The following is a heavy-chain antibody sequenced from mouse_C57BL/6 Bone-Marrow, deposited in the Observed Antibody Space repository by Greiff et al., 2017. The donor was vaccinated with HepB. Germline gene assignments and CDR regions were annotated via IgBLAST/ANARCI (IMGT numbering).Heavy chain of an antibody. Sequence: EVQLQQSGPELVKPGASVKISCKASGYTFTDYYMNWVKQSHGKSLEWIGDINPNNGGTSYNQKFKGKATLTVDKSSSTAYMELRSLTSEDSAVYYCARFGNYDWGFAYWGQGTLVTVSA. CDR3: ARFGNYDWGFAY. V-gene: IGHV1-26*01. CDR1: GYTFTDYY. J-gene: IGHJ3*01. D-gene: IGHD2-4*01. CDR2: INPNNGGT.